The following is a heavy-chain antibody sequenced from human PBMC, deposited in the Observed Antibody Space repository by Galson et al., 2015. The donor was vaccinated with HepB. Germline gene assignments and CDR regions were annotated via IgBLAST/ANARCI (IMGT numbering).Heavy chain of an antibody. Sequence: SVKVSCKASGGTFSSYAISWVRQAPGQGLEWMGGIIPIFGTANYAQKFQGRVTITADESTSTAYMELSSLRSEDTAVYYCATVVVVPAARSGGYYYYGMDVWGQGTTVTVSS. D-gene: IGHD2-2*01. CDR3: ATVVVVPAARSGGYYYYGMDV. CDR2: IIPIFGTA. J-gene: IGHJ6*02. CDR1: GGTFSSYA. V-gene: IGHV1-69*13.